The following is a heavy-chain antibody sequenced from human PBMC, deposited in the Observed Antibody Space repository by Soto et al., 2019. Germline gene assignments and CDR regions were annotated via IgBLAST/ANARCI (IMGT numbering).Heavy chain of an antibody. J-gene: IGHJ2*01. V-gene: IGHV1-18*01. CDR3: ARGYGGNSVWYFDL. CDR2: ISANNGNT. Sequence: GASVKVSCKASGYTFTSYGISWVRQAPGQGLEWMGWISANNGNTNYAQKLQGRVTMTTDTSTSTAYMELRSLRSDDTAVYYCARGYGGNSVWYFDLWGRGTLVTVSS. CDR1: GYTFTSYG. D-gene: IGHD4-17*01.